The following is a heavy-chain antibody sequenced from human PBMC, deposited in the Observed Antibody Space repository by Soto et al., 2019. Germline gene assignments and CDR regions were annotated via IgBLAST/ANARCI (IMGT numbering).Heavy chain of an antibody. Sequence: PAETLCLTCTFSGGSISIYYWNWIRQPPGKGLEWIGYIYYSGSTNYNPSLKSRVTISVDTSKNQFSLKLSSVTAADTAVYYCARGGGYSYGRLDYWGQGTMVTVSS. CDR1: GGSISIYY. V-gene: IGHV4-59*01. CDR2: IYYSGST. CDR3: ARGGGYSYGRLDY. J-gene: IGHJ4*02. D-gene: IGHD5-18*01.